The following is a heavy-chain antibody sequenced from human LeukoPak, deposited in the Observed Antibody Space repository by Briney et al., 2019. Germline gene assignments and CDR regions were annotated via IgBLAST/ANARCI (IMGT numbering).Heavy chain of an antibody. D-gene: IGHD6-6*01. CDR3: ARVARIAARPNDY. J-gene: IGHJ4*02. CDR2: IYYSGST. Sequence: SETLSLTCTVSGGSISSYYWSWIRQPPGKGLEWIGYIYYSGSTNYNPSLKSRVTISVDTSKNQFSLKLSSVTAADTAVYYCARVARIAARPNDYWGQGTLVTVSS. V-gene: IGHV4-59*01. CDR1: GGSISSYY.